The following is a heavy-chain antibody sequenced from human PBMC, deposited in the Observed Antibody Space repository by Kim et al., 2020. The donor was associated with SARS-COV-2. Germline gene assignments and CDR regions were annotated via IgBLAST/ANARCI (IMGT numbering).Heavy chain of an antibody. CDR2: IYYSGST. J-gene: IGHJ4*02. CDR3: ARVATFKQWLDVSWFDY. D-gene: IGHD6-19*01. CDR1: GGSISSSSYY. Sequence: SETLSLTCTVSGGSISSSSYYWGWIRQPPGKGLEWIGSIYYSGSTYYNPSLKSRVTISVDTSKNQFSLKLSSVTAADTAVYYCARVATFKQWLDVSWFDYWGQGTLVTVSS. V-gene: IGHV4-39*07.